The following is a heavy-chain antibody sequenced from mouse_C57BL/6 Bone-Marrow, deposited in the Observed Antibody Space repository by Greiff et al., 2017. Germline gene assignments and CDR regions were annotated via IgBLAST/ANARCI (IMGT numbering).Heavy chain of an antibody. CDR3: ARVPAYYSNFWYFDV. V-gene: IGHV7-1*01. J-gene: IGHJ1*03. CDR1: GFTFSDFY. D-gene: IGHD2-5*01. CDR2: SRNKANDYTT. Sequence: EVQLVESGGGLVQSGRSLRLSCATSGFTFSDFYMEWVRQAPGKGLEWIAASRNKANDYTTEYSASVKGRFIVSRDTSQSILYLQMNALRAEDTAIYYCARVPAYYSNFWYFDVWGTGTTVTVSS.